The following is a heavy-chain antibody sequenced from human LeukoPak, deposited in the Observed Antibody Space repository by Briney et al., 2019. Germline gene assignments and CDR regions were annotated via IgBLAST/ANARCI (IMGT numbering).Heavy chain of an antibody. CDR2: IYYIGSP. J-gene: IGHJ3*02. CDR1: GGSISSSSYY. CDR3: AGGRDAFDI. Sequence: PSETLSLTCTVSGGSISSSSYYWGWIRQPPGKGLEWVGSIYYIGSPHYNPSLKSRATVSIDTSRNTFSLKLNSLTVADSALYYCAGGRDAFDIWGQGTLVTVSS. V-gene: IGHV4-39*02.